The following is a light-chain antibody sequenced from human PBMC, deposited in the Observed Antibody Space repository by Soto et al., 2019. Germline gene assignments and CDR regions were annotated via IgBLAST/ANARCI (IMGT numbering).Light chain of an antibody. Sequence: DTVMTQSPATLSVSPGERATLSCRASRSVSNNLAWYQHKPGQAPRLLIYGASTSATGIPARFSGSGSGTEFTLTISSLQSEDFAVYYCQQYNNWPPYTFGQGTKLEIK. J-gene: IGKJ2*01. CDR1: RSVSNN. CDR2: GAS. V-gene: IGKV3-15*01. CDR3: QQYNNWPPYT.